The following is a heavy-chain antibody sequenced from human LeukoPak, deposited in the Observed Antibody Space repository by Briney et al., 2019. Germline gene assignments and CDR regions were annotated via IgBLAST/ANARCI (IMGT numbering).Heavy chain of an antibody. V-gene: IGHV4-59*01. J-gene: IGHJ5*02. D-gene: IGHD6-13*01. CDR2: IYYSGST. CDR3: ARELSSSWYWFDP. Sequence: PSETLTLTCTVSGGTISSYYWSWIRQPPGKGLEWIGYIYYSGSTYYNPSLKSRVTISVDTSKNQFFLKLSSVTAADTAVYYCARELSSSWYWFDPWGQGTLVTVSS. CDR1: GGTISSYY.